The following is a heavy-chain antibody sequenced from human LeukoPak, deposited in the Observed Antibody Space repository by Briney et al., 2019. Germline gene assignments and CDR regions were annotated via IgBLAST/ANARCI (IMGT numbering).Heavy chain of an antibody. CDR1: GYTFTGYY. Sequence: ASEKVSCKASGYTFTGYYMHWVRQAPGQGLEWMGRINPNSGGTNYAQKFQGRVTMTRDTSISTAYMELSRLRSDDTAVYYCARSLSPHPNNDYDSSGYDGDYGGQGTLVTVSS. CDR2: INPNSGGT. D-gene: IGHD3-22*01. J-gene: IGHJ4*02. V-gene: IGHV1-2*06. CDR3: ARSLSPHPNNDYDSSGYDGDY.